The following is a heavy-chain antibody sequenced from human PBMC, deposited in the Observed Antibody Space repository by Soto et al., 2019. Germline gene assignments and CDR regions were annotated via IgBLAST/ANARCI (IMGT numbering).Heavy chain of an antibody. CDR1: GFTFSSYY. CDR2: INGDGSST. CDR3: ARDSYTAFDI. V-gene: IGHV3-74*01. J-gene: IGHJ3*02. Sequence: HPGGSLRLSCAASGFTFSSYYMHWVRQAPGKGLVWVARINGDGSSTTYADSVKGRFTISRDNAKSTLYLQVNSLRAEDTAVFYCARDSYTAFDIWGQGTMVTVSS.